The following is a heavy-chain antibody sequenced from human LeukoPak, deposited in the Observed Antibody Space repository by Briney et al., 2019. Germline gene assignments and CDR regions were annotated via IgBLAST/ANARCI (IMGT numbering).Heavy chain of an antibody. J-gene: IGHJ4*02. CDR2: INPSGGST. CDR1: GYTFTSYY. D-gene: IGHD4-23*01. Sequence: EASVKVSCKASGYTFTSYYMHWVRQAPGQGLEWMGIINPSGGSTSYAQKFQGRVTMTRDMSTSTVYMELSSLRSEDTAVYYCARTLTTVVTQDYFDYWGQGTPVTVSS. V-gene: IGHV1-46*01. CDR3: ARTLTTVVTQDYFDY.